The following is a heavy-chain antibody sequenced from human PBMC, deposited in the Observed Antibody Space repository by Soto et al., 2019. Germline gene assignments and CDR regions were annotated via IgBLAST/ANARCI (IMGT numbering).Heavy chain of an antibody. V-gene: IGHV4-30-4*01. CDR3: ARVPSPFDYYYAMDV. D-gene: IGHD3-16*01. CDR2: IFSSGTT. Sequence: PSETLSLTCTVSGDSISSGNKYWSWIRQAPGKGLEWIGYIFSSGTTCYNPSLKSRLTMSLDTSQNQFSLRLASVTDADSAVYYCARVPSPFDYYYAMDVWGQGTTVTVSS. CDR1: GDSISSGNKY. J-gene: IGHJ6*02.